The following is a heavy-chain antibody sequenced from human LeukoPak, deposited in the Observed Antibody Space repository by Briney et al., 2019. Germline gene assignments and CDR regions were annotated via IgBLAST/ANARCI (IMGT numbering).Heavy chain of an antibody. Sequence: GGSLRLSCAASGYTFSTYAMSWVRQAPGKGLEWVSSISSSSNYIYYADSVKGRFTISRDNAKNSLYLQMNSLRAEDTAVYYCARVSILIVPYYAFDIWGQGTMVTVSS. D-gene: IGHD2/OR15-2a*01. V-gene: IGHV3-21*01. CDR2: ISSSSNYI. J-gene: IGHJ3*02. CDR1: GYTFSTYA. CDR3: ARVSILIVPYYAFDI.